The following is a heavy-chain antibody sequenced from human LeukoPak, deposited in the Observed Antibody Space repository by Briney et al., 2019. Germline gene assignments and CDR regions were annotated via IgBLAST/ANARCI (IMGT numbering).Heavy chain of an antibody. Sequence: PSETLSLTCTVSGGSISSGGYYWSWIRQHPGKGLEWIGYIYYSGSTYYNPSLKSRVTISVDTSKNQFSLKLSSVTAADTAVYYCARDSVAGTGNWFDPWGQGTLVTVSS. CDR1: GGSISSGGYY. J-gene: IGHJ5*02. D-gene: IGHD6-19*01. V-gene: IGHV4-31*03. CDR2: IYYSGST. CDR3: ARDSVAGTGNWFDP.